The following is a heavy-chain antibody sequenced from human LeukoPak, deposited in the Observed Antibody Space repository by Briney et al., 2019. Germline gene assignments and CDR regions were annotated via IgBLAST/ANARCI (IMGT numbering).Heavy chain of an antibody. CDR1: GFTISNYW. J-gene: IGHJ5*02. D-gene: IGHD5-12*01. Sequence: HPGGSLRLSCVGSGFTISNYWMHWVRQAPGTGLVWVSRIHPDGSITTYADSVKGRFTISRDNAKNTLYLQMNSQRAEDTAVYYCAPQQTYSPYNWFDPWGQGTLVTVSS. V-gene: IGHV3-74*03. CDR3: APQQTYSPYNWFDP. CDR2: IHPDGSIT.